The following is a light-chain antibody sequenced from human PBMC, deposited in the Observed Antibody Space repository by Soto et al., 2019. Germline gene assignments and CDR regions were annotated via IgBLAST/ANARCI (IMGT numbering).Light chain of an antibody. J-gene: IGLJ1*01. CDR1: SSDVGSYDL. V-gene: IGLV2-23*02. Sequence: QPVLAQHAAVSGTPGQPISIPCTGNSSDVGSYDLVSWYQQHPGKAPRLIIYEVTKRPSGVSNRFSGSKSGSTASLTFSGLQAEDEADYFCCSYAGVSTLVFGTGTNVTVL. CDR2: EVT. CDR3: CSYAGVSTLV.